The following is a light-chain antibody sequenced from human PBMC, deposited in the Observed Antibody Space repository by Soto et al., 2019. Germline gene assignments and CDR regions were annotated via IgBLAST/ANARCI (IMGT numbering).Light chain of an antibody. J-gene: IGKJ1*01. V-gene: IGKV1-6*01. CDR1: QDIRND. CDR2: AAS. Sequence: GDRVTLTCRASQDIRNDLGWYQQKPGMAPRFLIYAASNLQSGVPSRFSGSGSGTDFTLTISSLQPEDFATYYCVQHYNYPPTFGQGTKVDIK. CDR3: VQHYNYPPT.